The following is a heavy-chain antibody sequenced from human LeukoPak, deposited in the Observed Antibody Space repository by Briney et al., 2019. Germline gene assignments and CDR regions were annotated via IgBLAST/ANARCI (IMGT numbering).Heavy chain of an antibody. CDR2: IKAGSGDT. D-gene: IGHD5-24*01. Sequence: ASVKVSCKASGYIFTAYYLRWVRQAPGQGPEWMGWIKAGSGDTNYARKFQGRVTMTRDTSITTVYMELSSLTSDDTAVYYCTRIGDGYPYWGQGSLVTVSS. CDR1: GYIFTAYY. V-gene: IGHV1-2*02. CDR3: TRIGDGYPY. J-gene: IGHJ4*02.